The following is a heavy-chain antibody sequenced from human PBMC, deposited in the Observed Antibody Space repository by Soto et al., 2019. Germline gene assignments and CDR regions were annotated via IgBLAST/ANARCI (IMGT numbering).Heavy chain of an antibody. J-gene: IGHJ5*02. CDR2: IYDSESA. CDR1: GESISSGGYY. CDR3: ARAFSSSSAVDL. V-gene: IGHV4-31*03. D-gene: IGHD6-6*01. Sequence: SETLSLTCTVSGESISSGGYYWSWIRHHPGKGLEWIGYIYDSESAYYNTSLKSRVTISMDTSKNQFAMRLSSVTAADTAVYFCARAFSSSSAVDLWGQGTQVT.